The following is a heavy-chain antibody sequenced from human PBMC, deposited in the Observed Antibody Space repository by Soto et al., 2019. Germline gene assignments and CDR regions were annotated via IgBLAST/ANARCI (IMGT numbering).Heavy chain of an antibody. D-gene: IGHD2-2*01. V-gene: IGHV1-18*04. J-gene: IGHJ6*02. CDR2: ISAYNGNT. CDR3: AREGYIVVAPAATPGYYYYYGMDV. Sequence: ASVKVSCKASGYTFTSYGISWVRQAPGQGLEWMGWISAYNGNTNYAQKLQGRVTMTTDTSTSTAYMELRSLRSDDTAVYYCAREGYIVVAPAATPGYYYYYGMDVWGQGTTVTVSS. CDR1: GYTFTSYG.